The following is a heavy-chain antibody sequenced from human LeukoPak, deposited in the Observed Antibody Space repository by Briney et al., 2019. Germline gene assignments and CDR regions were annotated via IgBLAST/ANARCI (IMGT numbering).Heavy chain of an antibody. CDR3: ARAGDSSGYYRIDY. CDR2: INHSGST. J-gene: IGHJ4*02. Sequence: SETLSLTCAVYGGSFSGYYWSWIRQPPGKGLEWIGEINHSGSTNYNPSLKSRVTISVDTSKNQFSLKLSSVTAAGTAVYYCARAGDSSGYYRIDYWGQGTLVTVSS. D-gene: IGHD3-22*01. V-gene: IGHV4-34*01. CDR1: GGSFSGYY.